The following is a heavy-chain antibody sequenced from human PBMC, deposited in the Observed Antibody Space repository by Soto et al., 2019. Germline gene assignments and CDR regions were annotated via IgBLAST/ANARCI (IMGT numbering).Heavy chain of an antibody. CDR2: IYWDDDK. CDR1: GFSLSTSGVG. Sequence: QITLKESGPTLVKPTQTLTLTCTFSGFSLSTSGVGVGWIRQPPGKALEWLALIYWDDDKRYSPSLKSRLTITKETHKNQVVLTTTNMDPVDTATYYCAHSLIGYYYDSSGSNWFDPWGQGTLVTVSS. CDR3: AHSLIGYYYDSSGSNWFDP. J-gene: IGHJ5*02. V-gene: IGHV2-5*02. D-gene: IGHD3-22*01.